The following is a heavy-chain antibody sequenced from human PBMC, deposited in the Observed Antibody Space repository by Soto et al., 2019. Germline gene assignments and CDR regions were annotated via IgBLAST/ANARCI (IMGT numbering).Heavy chain of an antibody. CDR3: TRDESSSRWGCYYYYYGMDV. Sequence: GGSLRLSCTASGFTFGDYAMSWVRQAPGKGLEWVGFIRSKAYGGTTEYAASVKGRFTISRDDSKSIAYLQMNSLKTEDTVVYYCTRDESSSRWGCYYYYYGMDVWGQGTTVTVSS. V-gene: IGHV3-49*04. CDR1: GFTFGDYA. J-gene: IGHJ6*02. CDR2: IRSKAYGGTT. D-gene: IGHD6-6*01.